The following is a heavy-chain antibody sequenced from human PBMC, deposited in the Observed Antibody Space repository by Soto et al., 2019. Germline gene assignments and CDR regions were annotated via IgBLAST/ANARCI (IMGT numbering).Heavy chain of an antibody. CDR3: ARVLRIGPSPSDAFDI. CDR1: GGSFSGYY. J-gene: IGHJ3*02. D-gene: IGHD2-15*01. Sequence: QVQLQQWGAGLLKPSETLSLTCAVYGGSFSGYYWSWIRQPPGKGLEWIGEINHSGSTNYNPSLKSRVTISVDTSKNQFSLKLSSVTAADTAVYYCARVLRIGPSPSDAFDIWGQGTMVTVSS. CDR2: INHSGST. V-gene: IGHV4-34*01.